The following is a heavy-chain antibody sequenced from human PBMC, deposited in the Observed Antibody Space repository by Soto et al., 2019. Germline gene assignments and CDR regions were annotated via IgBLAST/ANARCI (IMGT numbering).Heavy chain of an antibody. CDR1: GFSLSNARMG. CDR2: IFSNDEK. J-gene: IGHJ3*02. Sequence: QVTLKESGPVLVKPTETLTLTCTVSGFSLSNARMGVSWIRQPPGTALEWLAHIFSNDEKSYSTSLKSRLTISKDTSKSQVVLTMTNMDPVDTATYYCARTKVVPAIEAFDIWGQGTMVTVSS. V-gene: IGHV2-26*01. D-gene: IGHD2-2*01. CDR3: ARTKVVPAIEAFDI.